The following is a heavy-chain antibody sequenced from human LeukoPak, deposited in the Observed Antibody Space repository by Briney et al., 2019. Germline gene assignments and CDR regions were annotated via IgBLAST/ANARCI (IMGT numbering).Heavy chain of an antibody. CDR2: IYSGGST. Sequence: GGSLRLSCAASGFTVSSNYMSWVRQAPGKGLEWVSVIYSGGSTYYADSVKGKFTISRDNSKNTLYLQMNSLRVEDTAVYYCARDRVETAMGPQFRTYYYYGMDVWGQGTTVTVSS. CDR3: ARDRVETAMGPQFRTYYYYGMDV. J-gene: IGHJ6*02. D-gene: IGHD5-18*01. CDR1: GFTVSSNY. V-gene: IGHV3-66*01.